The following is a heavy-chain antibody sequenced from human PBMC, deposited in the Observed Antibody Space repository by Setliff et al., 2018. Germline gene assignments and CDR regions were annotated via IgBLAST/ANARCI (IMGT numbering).Heavy chain of an antibody. CDR2: VYWDGDQ. J-gene: IGHJ5*02. CDR3: ALRRGNEWHLVRWFDP. V-gene: IGHV2-5*02. CDR1: GFSLNTTGEG. Sequence: SGPTLVNPTQNLKRRGKVSGFSLNTTGEGVGWIRQPPVKALEWLALVYWDGDQRYSPSLNSRLSITKDSSKSQVFLTMTNMDPVDTATYYCALRRGNEWHLVRWFDPWGPGIQVTVSS. D-gene: IGHD6-6*01.